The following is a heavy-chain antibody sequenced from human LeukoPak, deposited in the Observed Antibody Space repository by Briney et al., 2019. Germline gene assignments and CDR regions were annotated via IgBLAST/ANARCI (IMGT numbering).Heavy chain of an antibody. Sequence: AGGSLRLSCAASGFTFSSYEMNWVRQAPGKGLEWASYISSSGSTIYYADSVKGRFTISRDNAKNSLYLQMNSLRAEDTAVYYCARVSGYDILTGYQYYFDYWGQGTLVTVSS. CDR2: ISSSGSTI. V-gene: IGHV3-48*03. D-gene: IGHD3-9*01. CDR3: ARVSGYDILTGYQYYFDY. CDR1: GFTFSSYE. J-gene: IGHJ4*02.